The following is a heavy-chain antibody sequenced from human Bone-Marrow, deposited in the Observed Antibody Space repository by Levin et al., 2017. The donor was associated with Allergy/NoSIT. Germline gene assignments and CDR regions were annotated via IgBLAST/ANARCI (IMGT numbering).Heavy chain of an antibody. V-gene: IGHV1-2*02. Sequence: GESLKISCKASGYTFIGYYIHWLRQAPGQGLEWMGWINPNSGDTNYAQQFQGRVTMTRDTSISTAYMEVSSLRSDDTALYYCARVEDYGDYFDSWGQGTLVTVSS. CDR1: GYTFIGYY. CDR3: ARVEDYGDYFDS. D-gene: IGHD4-17*01. CDR2: INPNSGDT. J-gene: IGHJ4*02.